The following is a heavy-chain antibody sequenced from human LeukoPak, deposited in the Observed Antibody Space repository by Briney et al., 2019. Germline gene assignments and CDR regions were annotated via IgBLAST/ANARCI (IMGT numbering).Heavy chain of an antibody. J-gene: IGHJ4*02. Sequence: ASVKVSCKASGGTFSSYAISWVRQAPGQGLEWMGGIIPIFGKANYAQKLQGRVTITADETTRTAYMELSSLRSEDTAVYYCARDLDTAMVESNWGQGTLVTVSS. CDR1: GGTFSSYA. V-gene: IGHV1-69*13. CDR2: IIPIFGKA. D-gene: IGHD5-18*01. CDR3: ARDLDTAMVESN.